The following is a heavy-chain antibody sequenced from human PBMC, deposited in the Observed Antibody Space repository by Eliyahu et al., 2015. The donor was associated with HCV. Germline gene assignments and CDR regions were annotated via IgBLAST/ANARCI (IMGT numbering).Heavy chain of an antibody. CDR3: TTQALIVVVDRGDYYGMDV. Sequence: EVQLVESGGGLVKPGGSLRLSCAACGFTFSNAWXRWXRQAPGKGRXXVCRIKXKTDGGTTDXAAXVKGRFTXSRDDSKNTLYLQMNSLKTEDTAVYYCTTQALIVVVDRGDYYGMDVWGQGTTVTVSS. CDR2: IKXKTDGGTT. J-gene: IGHJ6*02. D-gene: IGHD2-21*01. CDR1: GFTFSNAW. V-gene: IGHV3-15*01.